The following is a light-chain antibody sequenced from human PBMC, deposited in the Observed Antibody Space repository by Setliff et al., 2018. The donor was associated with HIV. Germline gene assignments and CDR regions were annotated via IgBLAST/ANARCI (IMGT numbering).Light chain of an antibody. J-gene: IGLJ2*01. V-gene: IGLV2-14*01. Sequence: QSALTQPPSASGSPGQSVTISCTGTSSDVGGYIYVSWYQQYPDRAPQLLIYEVTNRPSGVSNRFSGSKSGNTASLTISGLQPEDESDYYCSSFTSTSTVVFGGGTKVTVL. CDR1: SSDVGGYIY. CDR3: SSFTSTSTVV. CDR2: EVT.